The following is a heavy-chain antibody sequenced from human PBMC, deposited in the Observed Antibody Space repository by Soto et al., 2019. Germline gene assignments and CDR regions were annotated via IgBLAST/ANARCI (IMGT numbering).Heavy chain of an antibody. CDR1: GDSLSRTDYC. J-gene: IGHJ4*02. CDR2: ICYSGST. Sequence: QVQLQESGPGLVKPSQTLSLTCTVSGDSLSRTDYCWSWIRQAPGKVLEWIGYICYSGSTYHNPSPKSLTSLSVDISKKQFSLTLTSVTAADTAVYYCAREESCLFDYWGQGRLVTVSS. V-gene: IGHV4-30-4*08. CDR3: AREESCLFDY.